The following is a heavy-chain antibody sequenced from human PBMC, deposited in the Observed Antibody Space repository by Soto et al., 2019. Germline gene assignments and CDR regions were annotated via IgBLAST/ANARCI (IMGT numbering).Heavy chain of an antibody. V-gene: IGHV1-24*01. CDR2: FDPEDGET. Sequence: GASVKVSCKVSGYTLTELSMHWVRQAPGKGLEWMGGFDPEDGETIYAQKFQGRVTMTEDTSTDTAYMELSSLRSEDTAVYCCATIFRVVHPFCLDVWGQGTTVTVSS. J-gene: IGHJ6*02. CDR1: GYTLTELS. CDR3: ATIFRVVHPFCLDV. D-gene: IGHD3-3*01.